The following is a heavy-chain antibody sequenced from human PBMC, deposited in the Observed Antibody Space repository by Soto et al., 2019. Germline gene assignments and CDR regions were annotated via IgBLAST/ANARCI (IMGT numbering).Heavy chain of an antibody. D-gene: IGHD3-10*01. CDR1: GFTVSSNY. V-gene: IGHV3-66*01. Sequence: TGGSLRLSCAASGFTVSSNYMSWVRQAPGKGLEWVSVIYSGGSTYYADSVKGRFTISRDNSKNTLYLQMNSLRAEDTAVYYCARDLPSSVGFGEFFDYWGQGTLVTVSS. CDR2: IYSGGST. CDR3: ARDLPSSVGFGEFFDY. J-gene: IGHJ4*02.